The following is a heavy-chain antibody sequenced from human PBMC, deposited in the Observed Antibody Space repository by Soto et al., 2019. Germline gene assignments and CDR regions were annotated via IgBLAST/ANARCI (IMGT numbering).Heavy chain of an antibody. CDR3: AMGGRQWLVTSDFNY. D-gene: IGHD6-19*01. J-gene: IGHJ4*02. CDR1: GFTFSDYA. V-gene: IGHV3-30*03. CDR2: VSHDGRNT. Sequence: VQLVESGGGVVQPGRSLRLSCAASGFTFSDYAMHWVRQAPGKGLEWVAVVSHDGRNTHYADSVKGRFTISRDSSKNTVSLEMTSLRAEDTGVYYCAMGGRQWLVTSDFNYWGQGALVTVSS.